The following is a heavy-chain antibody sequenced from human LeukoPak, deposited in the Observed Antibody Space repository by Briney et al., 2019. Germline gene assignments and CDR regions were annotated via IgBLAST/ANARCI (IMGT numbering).Heavy chain of an antibody. CDR3: ASVYWYFDL. CDR2: IRSKTDGGTA. CDR1: GFTFNNSW. Sequence: PGGSLRLSCAASGFTFNNSWMSWVRQAPGKELEWVGLIRSKTDGGTADYAAPVKGRFTVSRDDSENTLYLQLNSLKIDDTAVYYCASVYWYFDLWGLGTLVSVSA. J-gene: IGHJ2*01. V-gene: IGHV3-15*01.